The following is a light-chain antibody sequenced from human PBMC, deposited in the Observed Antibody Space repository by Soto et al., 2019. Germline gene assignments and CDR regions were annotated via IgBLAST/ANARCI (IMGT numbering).Light chain of an antibody. CDR1: QSVSSSY. Sequence: EIVLTQSPGTLSLSPGERATLSCRASQSVSSSYLAWYQQKPGQAPRLLIYGASSRATGIPDRFSGSGSATDFTLTINRLEPEDLGVYYCQQYGNSPQTFGQGTKLEIK. V-gene: IGKV3-20*01. CDR2: GAS. J-gene: IGKJ2*01. CDR3: QQYGNSPQT.